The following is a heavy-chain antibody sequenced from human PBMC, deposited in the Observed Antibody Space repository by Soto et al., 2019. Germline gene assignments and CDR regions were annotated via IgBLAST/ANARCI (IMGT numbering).Heavy chain of an antibody. V-gene: IGHV4-34*01. CDR1: GGSFSGYY. CDR2: INHSGST. CDR3: ARVRMGAARPRGGGYYFAY. J-gene: IGHJ4*02. D-gene: IGHD6-6*01. Sequence: PSETLSLTCAVYGGSFSGYYWSWIRQPPGKGLEWIGEINHSGSTNYNPSLKSRVTISVDTSKNQFSLKLSSVTAADTAVYYCARVRMGAARPRGGGYYFAYWGQGTLVTVSS.